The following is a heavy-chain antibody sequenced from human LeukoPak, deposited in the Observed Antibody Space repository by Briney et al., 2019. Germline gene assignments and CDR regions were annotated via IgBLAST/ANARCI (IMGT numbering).Heavy chain of an antibody. CDR2: INHSGST. D-gene: IGHD3-9*01. J-gene: IGHJ4*02. V-gene: IGHV4-34*01. CDR3: ASGWDDILTGYYKRRAFDY. CDR1: GGPFRGYY. Sequence: SETLSLTCAVYGGPFRGYYWSWIRHPPGKGLEWIGEINHSGSTNYNPSLKSRVTISVDTSKNQFSLKLSSVTAADTAVYYCASGWDDILTGYYKRRAFDYWGQGTLVTVSS.